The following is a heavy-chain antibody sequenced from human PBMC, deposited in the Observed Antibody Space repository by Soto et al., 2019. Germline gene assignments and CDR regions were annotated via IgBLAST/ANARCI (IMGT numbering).Heavy chain of an antibody. V-gene: IGHV1-46*01. J-gene: IGHJ4*02. CDR3: AREGDDVLRFLEWLSDGGRYFDY. CDR1: GYTFTSYY. Sequence: ASVKVSCKASGYTFTSYYMHWVRQAPGQGLEWMGIINPSGGSTSYAQKFQGRVTMTRDTSTSTVYMELSSLRSEDTAVYYCAREGDDVLRFLEWLSDGGRYFDYWGQGTLVTVSS. D-gene: IGHD3-3*01. CDR2: INPSGGST.